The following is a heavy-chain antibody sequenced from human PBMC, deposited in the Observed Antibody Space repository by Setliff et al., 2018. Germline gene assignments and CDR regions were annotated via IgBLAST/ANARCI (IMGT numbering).Heavy chain of an antibody. CDR3: ARDSGSGFLDY. D-gene: IGHD3-10*01. V-gene: IGHV1-18*04. CDR1: GFIFADNF. J-gene: IGHJ4*02. CDR2: INAYNGNN. Sequence: ASVKVSCKASGFIFADNFLHWVRQAPGLGLEWIGWINAYNGNNIYAQNLQGRVTMTTDTSTSTAYMELRSLRSDDTAVYYCARDSGSGFLDYWGQGTLVTVSS.